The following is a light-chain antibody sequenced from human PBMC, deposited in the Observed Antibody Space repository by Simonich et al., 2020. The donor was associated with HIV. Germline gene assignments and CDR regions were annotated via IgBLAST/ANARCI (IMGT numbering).Light chain of an antibody. V-gene: IGKV1-39*01. J-gene: IGKJ4*01. CDR3: QQSYNTPLT. CDR1: QDISNY. CDR2: TAS. Sequence: DIQMTQSPSSLSASVGDRVTITCQASQDISNYLNWYQQKPGKAPKLLIYTASSLQSGVPSRFSGSGSGTDFTLTISSLQPEDFATYYCQQSYNTPLTFGGGTKVEIK.